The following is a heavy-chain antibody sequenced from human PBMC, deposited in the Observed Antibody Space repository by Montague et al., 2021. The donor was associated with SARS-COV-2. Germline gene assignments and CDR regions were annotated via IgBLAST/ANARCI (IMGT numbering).Heavy chain of an antibody. CDR2: IYYSGST. Sequence: SETLSLTCTVSGGSISSYYWSWIRQPPGKGLEWIGYIYYSGSTNYNPSLKSRVTISVDTSKNQFSLKLSSVTAADTAVYYCARAGWAVAGTYHYYSRDVWGQGTTVTVSS. D-gene: IGHD6-19*01. CDR1: GGSISSYY. J-gene: IGHJ6*02. CDR3: ARAGWAVAGTYHYYSRDV. V-gene: IGHV4-59*01.